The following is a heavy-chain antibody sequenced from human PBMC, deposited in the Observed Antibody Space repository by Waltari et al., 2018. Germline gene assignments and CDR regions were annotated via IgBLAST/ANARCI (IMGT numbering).Heavy chain of an antibody. D-gene: IGHD2-2*01. Sequence: QVQLQESGPGLVKPSETLSLTCTVSGGSISSYYWSWIRQPPGKGLEWIGYIYYSGSTNYNPALKSRVTISVDTSKNQFSLKLSSVTAADTAVYYCARYGRRVPAASYYYYYYMDVWGKGTTVTVSS. J-gene: IGHJ6*03. CDR1: GGSISSYY. V-gene: IGHV4-59*01. CDR3: ARYGRRVPAASYYYYYYMDV. CDR2: IYYSGST.